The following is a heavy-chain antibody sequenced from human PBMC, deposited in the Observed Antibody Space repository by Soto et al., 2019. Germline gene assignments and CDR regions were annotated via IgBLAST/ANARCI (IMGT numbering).Heavy chain of an antibody. CDR2: ISGSGDST. CDR3: AKGFYCDSCGYRYYFDY. CDR1: GFTFSSYV. Sequence: EVQLLESGGGLVQPGGSLRLSCAASGFTFSSYVMSWVRQAPGKGLEWVSGISGSGDSTYYVDSVKGRFTISRDNSKNTLYLQVNSLGAEATAVYYCAKGFYCDSCGYRYYFDYWGQGTLVTVSS. J-gene: IGHJ4*02. D-gene: IGHD3-22*01. V-gene: IGHV3-23*01.